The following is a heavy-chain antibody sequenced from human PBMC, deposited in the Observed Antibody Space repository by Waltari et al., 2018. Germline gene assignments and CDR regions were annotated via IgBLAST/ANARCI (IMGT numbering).Heavy chain of an antibody. D-gene: IGHD3-3*01. CDR3: ARGKRPDYDFWSGYGLFDY. CDR2: IYRSGST. Sequence: QVQLQESGPGLVKPSGTLSLTCAVSGGSISSGHWWSWVRQPPGKGLEWIGEIYRSGSTSYNPSLKSRVTISVDKSKNQFSLKLSSVTAADTAVYYCARGKRPDYDFWSGYGLFDYWGQGTLVTVSS. V-gene: IGHV4-4*02. J-gene: IGHJ4*02. CDR1: GGSISSGHW.